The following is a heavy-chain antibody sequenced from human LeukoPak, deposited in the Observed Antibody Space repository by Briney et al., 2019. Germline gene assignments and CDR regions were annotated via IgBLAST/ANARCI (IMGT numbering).Heavy chain of an antibody. CDR2: ISAYNGNT. D-gene: IGHD3-22*01. Sequence: GASVKVSCKASGYTFTGYYMHWVRQAPGQGLEWMGWISAYNGNTNYAQKLQGRVTMTTDTSTTIAYMELRSLRSDDTAVYYCARDGHRRYYYGSTGREDVFDIWGQGTMVTVSS. J-gene: IGHJ3*02. CDR3: ARDGHRRYYYGSTGREDVFDI. CDR1: GYTFTGYY. V-gene: IGHV1-18*04.